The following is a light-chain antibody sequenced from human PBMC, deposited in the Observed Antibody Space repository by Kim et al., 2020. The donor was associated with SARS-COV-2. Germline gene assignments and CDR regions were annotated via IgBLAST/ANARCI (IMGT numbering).Light chain of an antibody. J-gene: IGLJ2*01. CDR1: SGDVGSYKL. CDR2: EVS. V-gene: IGLV2-23*02. Sequence: GRSITLSCTGTSGDVGSYKLVSWYQQHPAQAPQLMIYEVSERPSGVSNRFSGSKSGNTASLTSSGLRAEDEADYFCCSYSSSSTVLFGGGTQLTVL. CDR3: CSYSSSSTVL.